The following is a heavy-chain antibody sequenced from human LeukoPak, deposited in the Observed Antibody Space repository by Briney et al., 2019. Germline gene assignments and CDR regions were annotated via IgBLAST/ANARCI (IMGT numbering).Heavy chain of an antibody. V-gene: IGHV3-7*01. Sequence: GGSLRLSCAASGFTFSSYWMSWVRQAPGKGLEWVANIKQDGSEKYYVDSVKGRFTISRDNAKNSLYLQMNSLRAEDTAVYYCARVGQWLVYHDAFDIWGQGTMVTVSS. CDR1: GFTFSSYW. CDR3: ARVGQWLVYHDAFDI. J-gene: IGHJ3*02. D-gene: IGHD6-19*01. CDR2: IKQDGSEK.